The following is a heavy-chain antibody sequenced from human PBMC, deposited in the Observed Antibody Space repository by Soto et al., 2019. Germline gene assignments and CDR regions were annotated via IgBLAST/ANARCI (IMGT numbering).Heavy chain of an antibody. CDR1: GSTFTSYG. D-gene: IGHD3-22*01. Sequence: EKVSCKASGSTFTSYGISWVRQAPGQWLEWMGWISAYNGNTNYAQKLQGRVTMTTATSPSTAYMELRSLRSDDTAAYYCARDHFRYDGYYYNYFGQGTLVAVSS. V-gene: IGHV1-18*04. CDR2: ISAYNGNT. J-gene: IGHJ4*02. CDR3: ARDHFRYDGYYYNY.